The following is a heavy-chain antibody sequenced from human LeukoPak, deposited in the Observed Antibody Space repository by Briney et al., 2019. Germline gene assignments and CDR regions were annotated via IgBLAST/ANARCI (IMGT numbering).Heavy chain of an antibody. D-gene: IGHD3-3*01. J-gene: IGHJ4*02. V-gene: IGHV3-21*01. CDR2: ISSSSSYI. Sequence: PGGSLRLSCAASGFTFSSYSMNWVRQAPGKGLEWVSSISSSSSYIYYADSVKGRFTISRDNAKNSLYLQMNSLRAEDTAVYYCARARGSPAYTIFGVVIGYFDYWGQGTLVTVSS. CDR1: GFTFSSYS. CDR3: ARARGSPAYTIFGVVIGYFDY.